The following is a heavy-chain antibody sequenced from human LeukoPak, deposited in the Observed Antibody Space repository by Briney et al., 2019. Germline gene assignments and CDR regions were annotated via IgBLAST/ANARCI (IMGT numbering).Heavy chain of an antibody. Sequence: GGSLRLSCTASGYIFSRYSMNWVRQAPGRGLEWVAYIAYTGTIHYADSVRGRFVISRDNAKNSLYLQMNSLRADDTAVYYCARDPHSLDYWGQGTRVTVSS. J-gene: IGHJ4*02. CDR2: IAYTGTI. V-gene: IGHV3-48*01. CDR1: GYIFSRYS. CDR3: ARDPHSLDY.